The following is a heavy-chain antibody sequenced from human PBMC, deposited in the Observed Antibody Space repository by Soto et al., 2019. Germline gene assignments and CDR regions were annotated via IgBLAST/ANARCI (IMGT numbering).Heavy chain of an antibody. J-gene: IGHJ2*01. CDR1: GFTFSSYS. CDR2: ISSSSSYI. V-gene: IGHV3-21*01. CDR3: ARDPSRGSDWARYLDL. Sequence: GGSLRLSCAASGFTFSSYSMNWVRQTPGKGLEWVSFISSSSSYIYYADSVKGRFTISRDNAKNSLYLQMNSLRAEDTAVYYCARDPSRGSDWARYLDLWGRGTLVTVSS. D-gene: IGHD1-26*01.